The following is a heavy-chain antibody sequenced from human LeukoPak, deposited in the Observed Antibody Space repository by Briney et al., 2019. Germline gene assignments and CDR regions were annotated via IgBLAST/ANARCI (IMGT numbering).Heavy chain of an antibody. CDR1: GFTFSGSA. J-gene: IGHJ5*02. CDR2: IRSKPNSYAT. Sequence: GGSLRLSCAASGFTFSGSAMHWVRQASGKGLEWVGRIRSKPNSYATAYAASVKGRFTISRDDSKNTAFLQMNSLKTEDTAVYYCSSGGYCSSTSCYGNHWGRGTLVTVSS. V-gene: IGHV3-73*01. CDR3: SSGGYCSSTSCYGNH. D-gene: IGHD2-2*01.